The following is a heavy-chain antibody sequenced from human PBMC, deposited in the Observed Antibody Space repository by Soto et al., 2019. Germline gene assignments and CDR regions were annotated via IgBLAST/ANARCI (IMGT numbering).Heavy chain of an antibody. Sequence: QVQLVQSGGEVKKPGASVKVSCKASGYSFNTYGISWVREAPGQPLEWMGWISVNKGITNYAQKFQGRIIMTTDTSTSTAYMELRSFRSDDPAVYYCASVWVRGEVDFWGQGTLVTVSS. J-gene: IGHJ4*02. CDR2: ISVNKGIT. CDR3: ASVWVRGEVDF. D-gene: IGHD3-10*01. CDR1: GYSFNTYG. V-gene: IGHV1-18*01.